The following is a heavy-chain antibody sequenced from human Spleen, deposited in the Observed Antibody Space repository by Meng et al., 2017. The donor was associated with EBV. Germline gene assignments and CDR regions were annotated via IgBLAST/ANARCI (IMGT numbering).Heavy chain of an antibody. CDR1: GGSISSYTYY. Sequence: LHLQESGPGLGMPSAPLSLTCSVSGGSISSYTYYWGWIRQPPGKGLEWIGSIDYRENTYYNPSLKSRITISVDTPKNQFSLKLTSMTAADTAVYYCARADYYDTSGNVDFWGQGALVTASS. D-gene: IGHD3-22*01. V-gene: IGHV4-39*01. CDR3: ARADYYDTSGNVDF. CDR2: IDYRENT. J-gene: IGHJ4*02.